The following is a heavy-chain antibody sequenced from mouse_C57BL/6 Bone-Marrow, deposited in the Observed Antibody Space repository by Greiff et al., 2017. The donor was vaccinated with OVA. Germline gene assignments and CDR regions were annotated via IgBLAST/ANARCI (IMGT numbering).Heavy chain of an antibody. CDR1: GYTFTSYW. CDR3: ARKDGSCYDYAMDY. V-gene: IGHV1-69*01. CDR2: IDPSDSYT. D-gene: IGHD1-1*01. Sequence: QVQLQQSGAELVKPGASVKLSCKASGYTFTSYWMHWVKQRPGQGLEWIGEIDPSDSYTNYNQKFKGKSTFTVDKSSSTAYMQLSSLTSEDSAVYYYARKDGSCYDYAMDYWGQGTSVTVSS. J-gene: IGHJ4*01.